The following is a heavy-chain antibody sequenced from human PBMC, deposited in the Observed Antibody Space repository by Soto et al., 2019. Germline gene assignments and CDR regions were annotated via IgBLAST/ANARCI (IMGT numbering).Heavy chain of an antibody. CDR2: IYYSGST. CDR3: ARILRDSQGWYHHDF. J-gene: IGHJ4*02. D-gene: IGHD6-19*01. V-gene: IGHV4-31*03. CDR1: GGSISSGGYY. Sequence: SETLSLTCTVSGGSISSGGYYWSWIRQHPGKGLEWIGYIYYSGSTYYNPSLKSRVTISVDTSKNQFSLKLSSVTAADTATYYCARILRDSQGWYHHDFWGQGTLVTVSS.